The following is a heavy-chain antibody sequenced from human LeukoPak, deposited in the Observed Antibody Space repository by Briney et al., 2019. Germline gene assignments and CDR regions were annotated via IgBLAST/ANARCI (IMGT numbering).Heavy chain of an antibody. CDR3: ARRRRIAAAGTDAFDI. Sequence: SETLSLTCTVSGGPISSYYWNWIRQPPGKGLEWIGYMYYSGSTNYNPSLKSRVTISGDTSKNQFSLKLNSVTAADTAVYYCARRRRIAAAGTDAFDIWGQGTMVTVSS. D-gene: IGHD6-13*01. CDR1: GGPISSYY. J-gene: IGHJ3*02. V-gene: IGHV4-59*08. CDR2: MYYSGST.